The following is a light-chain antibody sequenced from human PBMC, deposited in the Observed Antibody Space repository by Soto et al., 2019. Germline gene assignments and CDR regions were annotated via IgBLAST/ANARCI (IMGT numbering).Light chain of an antibody. CDR1: QSVNSH. Sequence: IVMTQSPATLPLSQGERATLSCRTSQSVNSHLAWYQHKPGQAPRLLIYGASSRATGIPTRFSGSGSGTEFTLTIDSLQSEDFAIYFCQQYNNWPGTFGGGTKVDIK. J-gene: IGKJ4*01. CDR3: QQYNNWPGT. CDR2: GAS. V-gene: IGKV3-15*01.